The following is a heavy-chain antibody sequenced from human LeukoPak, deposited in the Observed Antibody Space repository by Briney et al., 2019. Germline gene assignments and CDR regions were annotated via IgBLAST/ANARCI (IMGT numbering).Heavy chain of an antibody. CDR1: GYTYTSYD. V-gene: IGHV1-18*01. J-gene: IGHJ3*02. CDR2: MNPNSGNT. CDR3: ARDTPIAVAGVDNAFDI. Sequence: ASVKVSCKASGYTYTSYDINWVRQATGQGLEWMGGMNPNSGNTNYAQKLQGRVTMTTDTSTSTAYMELRSLRSDDTAVYYCARDTPIAVAGVDNAFDIWGQGTMVTVSS. D-gene: IGHD6-19*01.